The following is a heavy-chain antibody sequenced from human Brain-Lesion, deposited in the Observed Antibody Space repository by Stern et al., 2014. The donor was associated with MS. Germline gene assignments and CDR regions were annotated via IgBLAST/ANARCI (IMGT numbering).Heavy chain of an antibody. V-gene: IGHV3-30*01. CDR1: GFTFSYHA. J-gene: IGHJ4*02. Sequence: VQLVESGGGVVQPGRSLRLSCAASGFTFSYHAMHWVRQAPGKGLEWVALLSYDGSDKNEADSVKGRFTISRDNSRNTLYLQMNSLRVDDTAVYYCARGGAVTTSDYYLDYWGQGILVTVSS. CDR2: LSYDGSDK. D-gene: IGHD4-17*01. CDR3: ARGGAVTTSDYYLDY.